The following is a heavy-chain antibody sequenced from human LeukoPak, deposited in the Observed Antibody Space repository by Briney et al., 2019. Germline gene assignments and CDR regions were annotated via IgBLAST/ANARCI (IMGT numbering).Heavy chain of an antibody. V-gene: IGHV3-7*01. D-gene: IGHD2-2*01. CDR3: ARDGSSTSPQFDY. Sequence: GGSLRLSCAASGFTFSSYWMSWVRQAPGKGLEWVANIKEDGSEKNYVDSVKGRFTISRDNATNSLYLQMNSLRAEDTVVYYCARDGSSTSPQFDYWGQGTLVTVSS. CDR1: GFTFSSYW. J-gene: IGHJ4*02. CDR2: IKEDGSEK.